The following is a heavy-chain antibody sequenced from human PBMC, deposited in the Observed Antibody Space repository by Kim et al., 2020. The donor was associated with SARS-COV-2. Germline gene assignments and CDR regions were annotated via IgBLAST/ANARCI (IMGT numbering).Heavy chain of an antibody. CDR3: APFLVQQLVLAGDY. CDR1: GFTFSSYW. Sequence: GGSLRLSCAASGFTFSSYWMSWVRQAPGKGLEWVANIKQDGSEKYYVDSVKGRFTISRDNAKNSLYLQMNSLRAEDTAVYYCAPFLVQQLVLAGDYWGQGTLVTVSS. CDR2: IKQDGSEK. J-gene: IGHJ4*02. D-gene: IGHD6-13*01. V-gene: IGHV3-7*01.